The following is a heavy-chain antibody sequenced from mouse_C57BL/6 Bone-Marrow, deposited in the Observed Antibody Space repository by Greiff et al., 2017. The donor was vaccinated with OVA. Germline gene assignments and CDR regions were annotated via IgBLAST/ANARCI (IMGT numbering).Heavy chain of an antibody. Sequence: QVQLQQPGAELVMPGASVKLSCKASGYTFTSYWMHWVKQRPGQGLEWIGEIDPSDSYTNYNQKFKGKSTLTVDKSSSTAYMQLSSLTSEDSAVYYCAREITTVVYSYYFDYWGQGTTLTVSS. CDR2: IDPSDSYT. D-gene: IGHD1-1*01. J-gene: IGHJ2*01. CDR3: AREITTVVYSYYFDY. V-gene: IGHV1-69*01. CDR1: GYTFTSYW.